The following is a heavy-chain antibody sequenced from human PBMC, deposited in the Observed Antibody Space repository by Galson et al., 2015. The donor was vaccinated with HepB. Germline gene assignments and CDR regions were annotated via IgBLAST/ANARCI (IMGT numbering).Heavy chain of an antibody. CDR2: IWYDGSNK. V-gene: IGHV3-33*06. J-gene: IGHJ3*01. CDR3: AKSRTSSWSHDALDV. CDR1: GFTFSSYG. Sequence: SLRLSCAASGFTFSSYGMHWVRQAPGKGLEWVAVIWYDGSNKYYADSVKGRFTISRDNSKNTLYLQMNSLRAEDTAVYYCAKSRTSSWSHDALDVWGQGTMVTV. D-gene: IGHD6-13*01.